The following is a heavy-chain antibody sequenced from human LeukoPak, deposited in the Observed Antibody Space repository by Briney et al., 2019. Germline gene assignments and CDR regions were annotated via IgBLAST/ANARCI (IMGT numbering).Heavy chain of an antibody. J-gene: IGHJ3*02. D-gene: IGHD5-12*01. V-gene: IGHV1-2*02. CDR3: ARSVDRDAFDI. CDR1: GYTFTGCY. Sequence: ASVKVSCKASGYTFTGCYMHWVRQAPGQGLEWMGWIKPNSGGTNYAQKFQGRVTMTRDTSISTAYMELSRLRSDDTAVYYCARSVDRDAFDIWGQGTMVTVSS. CDR2: IKPNSGGT.